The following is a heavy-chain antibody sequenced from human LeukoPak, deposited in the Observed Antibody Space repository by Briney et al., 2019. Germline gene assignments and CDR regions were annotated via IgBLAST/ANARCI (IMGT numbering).Heavy chain of an antibody. CDR1: GYTFTGYY. CDR2: INPNSGGT. V-gene: IGHV1-2*02. J-gene: IGHJ4*02. Sequence: GASVKVSCKASGYTFTGYYMHWVRQAPGQGLEWMGWINPNSGGTNYAQKFQGRVTMTEDTSTDTAYMELSSLRSEDTAVYYCATGYYDSSGYYYVGGYWGQGTLVTVSS. D-gene: IGHD3-22*01. CDR3: ATGYYDSSGYYYVGGY.